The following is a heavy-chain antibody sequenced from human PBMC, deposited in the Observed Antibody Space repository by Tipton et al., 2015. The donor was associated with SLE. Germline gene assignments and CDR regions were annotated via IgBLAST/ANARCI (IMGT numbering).Heavy chain of an antibody. Sequence: TLSLTCTVSGGSISSYYWSWIRQPPGKGLEWIGYIYYSGSTNYNPSLKSRVTISVDTSKNQFSLKLSSVTAADTAVYYCARAGYYGLGSYLSSSDAPGFDYWGQGTLVTVSS. D-gene: IGHD3-10*01. CDR1: GGSISSYY. CDR3: ARAGYYGLGSYLSSSDAPGFDY. V-gene: IGHV4-59*01. J-gene: IGHJ4*02. CDR2: IYYSGST.